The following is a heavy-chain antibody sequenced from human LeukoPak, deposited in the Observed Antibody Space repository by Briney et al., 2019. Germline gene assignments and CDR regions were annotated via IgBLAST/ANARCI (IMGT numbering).Heavy chain of an antibody. CDR2: INHSGST. V-gene: IGHV4-34*01. CDR3: ARGSAYYYVY. Sequence: SETLSLTCAVYGGSFSGYYWSWIRQPPGKGLEWIGEINHSGSTNYNPSLNSRVTISVDTSKNQFSLKLRSVTAADTAVYYCARGSAYYYVYWGQGTLVTVSS. J-gene: IGHJ4*02. D-gene: IGHD3-22*01. CDR1: GGSFSGYY.